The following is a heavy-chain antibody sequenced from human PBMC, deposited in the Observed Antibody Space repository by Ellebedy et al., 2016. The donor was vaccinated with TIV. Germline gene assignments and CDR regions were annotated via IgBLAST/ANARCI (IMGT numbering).Heavy chain of an antibody. Sequence: ASVKVSCKASGYTFTSYGISWVRQAPGQGLEWMGWISAYNGNTNYAQKLQGRVTMTTDTSTSTAYMELRSLRSDDTAVYYCARDVFLDYDILPSCDYWGQGTLVTVSS. CDR2: ISAYNGNT. V-gene: IGHV1-18*01. CDR1: GYTFTSYG. D-gene: IGHD3-9*01. J-gene: IGHJ4*02. CDR3: ARDVFLDYDILPSCDY.